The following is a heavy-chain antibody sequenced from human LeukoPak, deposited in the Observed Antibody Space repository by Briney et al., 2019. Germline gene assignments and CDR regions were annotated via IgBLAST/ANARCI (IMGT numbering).Heavy chain of an antibody. V-gene: IGHV4-39*01. CDR3: ARRAVAGPKNFDY. Sequence: SETLSLTCTVSGGSISTSSYYWGWIRQPPGRGLEWIGSIYYTGTTYHNPSLTSRVTISVDTSKNQFSLKLSSVTAADTAVYYCARRAVAGPKNFDYWGQGTLVTVSS. J-gene: IGHJ4*02. D-gene: IGHD6-19*01. CDR2: IYYTGTT. CDR1: GGSISTSSYY.